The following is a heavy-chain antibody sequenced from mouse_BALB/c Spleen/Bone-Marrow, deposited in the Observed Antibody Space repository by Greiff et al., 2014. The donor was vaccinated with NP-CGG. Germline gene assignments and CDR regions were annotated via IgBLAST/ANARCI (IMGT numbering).Heavy chain of an antibody. Sequence: ESGAELARPGASVKLSCKTSGYTFTTYWMQWVKQRPGQGLEWIGAIYPGEGDTRYTQKFKGKATLTADKSSSTAYMQLSNLTSEDSAVYYCSREPSNWGYYWGQGTTLTVSS. CDR3: SREPSNWGYY. CDR1: GYTFTTYW. CDR2: IYPGEGDT. J-gene: IGHJ2*01. V-gene: IGHV1-87*01.